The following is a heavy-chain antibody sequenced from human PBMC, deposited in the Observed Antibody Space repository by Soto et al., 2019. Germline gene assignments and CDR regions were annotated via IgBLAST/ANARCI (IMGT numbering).Heavy chain of an antibody. V-gene: IGHV3-23*01. Sequence: LRLSCAASGFTFSIYAMSWARQAPGKGLDWVSSISGGGSRTYYADSVKGRFTISRDNSKNTLYLQMNSLRAEDTALYYCYYYDSSDYGYNLFDPWGQGTRVTVSS. CDR2: ISGGGSRT. J-gene: IGHJ5*02. D-gene: IGHD3-22*01. CDR1: GFTFSIYA. CDR3: YYYDSSDYGYNLFDP.